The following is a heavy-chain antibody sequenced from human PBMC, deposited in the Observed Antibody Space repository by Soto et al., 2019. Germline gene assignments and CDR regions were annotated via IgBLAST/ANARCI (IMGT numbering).Heavy chain of an antibody. D-gene: IGHD5-12*01. CDR3: ARPRGYSGYDAFDI. Sequence: GASVKASCKASGYTFTTYAIHCVRQAPGQRLEWMGWINVHTGNTKYSQNFQGRVTITRDTSAITAYMELSSLRSEDTAVYYCARPRGYSGYDAFDIWGQGTMVTVSS. J-gene: IGHJ3*02. CDR2: INVHTGNT. V-gene: IGHV1-3*01. CDR1: GYTFTTYA.